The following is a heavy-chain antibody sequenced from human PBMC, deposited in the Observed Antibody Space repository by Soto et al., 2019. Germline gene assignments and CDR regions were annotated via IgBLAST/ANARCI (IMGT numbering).Heavy chain of an antibody. CDR2: IIPILGIA. J-gene: IGHJ4*02. Sequence: QVQLVQSGAEVKKPGSSVKVSCKASGGTFSSYTISWVRQAPGQGLECMGRIIPILGIANYAQKFQGRVTITADKSTSTAYMELSSLRSEETAVYYCARGIPSIQQQNDYWGQGTLVSVSS. CDR3: ARGIPSIQQQNDY. D-gene: IGHD2-2*01. V-gene: IGHV1-69*02. CDR1: GGTFSSYT.